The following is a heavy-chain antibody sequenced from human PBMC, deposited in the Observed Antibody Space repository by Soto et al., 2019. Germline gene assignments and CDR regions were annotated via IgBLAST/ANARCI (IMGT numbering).Heavy chain of an antibody. D-gene: IGHD1-7*01. CDR2: IYRTGST. CDR1: GGSFTSNNW. Sequence: PSDTLFLTCAVSGGSFTSNNWWTWVRQPPGQGLEWIGEIYRTGSTNYDPSLKSRVTISLDKYENQFSLKVTSLTAADTAVYYCAGRDPGTSVDYWGQGTLVTVSS. V-gene: IGHV4-4*02. J-gene: IGHJ4*02. CDR3: AGRDPGTSVDY.